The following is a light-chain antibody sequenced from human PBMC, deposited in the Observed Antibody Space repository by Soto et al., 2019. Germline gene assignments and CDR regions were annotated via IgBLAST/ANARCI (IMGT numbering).Light chain of an antibody. J-gene: IGKJ1*01. CDR3: QQYGSSPRT. Sequence: ARFPATLSVSPGEGATLSCPAGPVLTVYFAWYQQRPGQAPRLIIYGASSRATGIPDRFSGRGAGTDFTITISRLEPEDFVVYCCQQYGSSPRTFGQGTKVDI. CDR2: GAS. CDR1: PVLTVY. V-gene: IGKV3-20*01.